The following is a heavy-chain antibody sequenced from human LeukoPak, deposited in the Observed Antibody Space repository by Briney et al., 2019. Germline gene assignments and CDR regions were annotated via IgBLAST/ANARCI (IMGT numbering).Heavy chain of an antibody. V-gene: IGHV1-69*13. D-gene: IGHD2-2*01. CDR1: GGTFSSYA. CDR2: IIPIFGTA. CDR3: AKDLGIVVVSAARYYMDV. Sequence: SVKVSCKASGGTFSSYAISWVRQAPGQGLEWMGGIIPIFGTANYAQKFQGRVTITADESTSTAYMELSSLRSEDTAVYYCAKDLGIVVVSAARYYMDVWGKGTTVTVSS. J-gene: IGHJ6*03.